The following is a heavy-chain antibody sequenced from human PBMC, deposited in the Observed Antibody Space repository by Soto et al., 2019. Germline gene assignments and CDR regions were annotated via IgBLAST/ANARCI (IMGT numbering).Heavy chain of an antibody. CDR1: GFTFSSYS. V-gene: IGHV3-48*02. Sequence: GGSRRLSCAASGFTFSSYSMNWVRHAPGKGLEWVSYISSSSSTIYYADSVKGRFTISRDNAKNSLYLQMNSLRDEDTTVYYCASGEGPSTVPTRTYYYGMDVWGQGTTVTVSS. J-gene: IGHJ6*02. CDR2: ISSSSSTI. D-gene: IGHD4-17*01. CDR3: ASGEGPSTVPTRTYYYGMDV.